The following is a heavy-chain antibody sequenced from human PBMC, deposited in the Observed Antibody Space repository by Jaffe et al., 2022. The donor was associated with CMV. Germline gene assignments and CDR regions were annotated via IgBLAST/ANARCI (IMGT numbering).Heavy chain of an antibody. V-gene: IGHV3-11*01. Sequence: QVQLVESGGGLVKPGGSLRLSCAASGFTFSDYYMSWIRQAPGKGLEWVSYISSSATTLYYADSVKGRFTISRDNAKNSLYLQMNSLRAEDTAVYYCAAGYTSSWYMKYFQHWGQGTLVTVSS. J-gene: IGHJ1*01. CDR3: AAGYTSSWYMKYFQH. CDR1: GFTFSDYY. D-gene: IGHD6-13*01. CDR2: ISSSATTL.